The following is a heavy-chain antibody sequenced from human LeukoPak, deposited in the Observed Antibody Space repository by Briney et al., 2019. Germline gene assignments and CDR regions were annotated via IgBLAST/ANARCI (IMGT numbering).Heavy chain of an antibody. V-gene: IGHV3-33*07. CDR3: ARDPTYRAVAGTQSNWYFAL. Sequence: SGXTFSEYGMDWVRQAPGKGVEXGXXXXXXXXVKSYPASVTRRFTISRDNSQNTLYLQLNSLRVQHTAVYYCARDPTYRAVAGTQSNWYFALWGRGTLVTVSS. J-gene: IGHJ2*01. CDR1: GXTFSEYG. D-gene: IGHD6-19*01. CDR2: XXXXXXVK.